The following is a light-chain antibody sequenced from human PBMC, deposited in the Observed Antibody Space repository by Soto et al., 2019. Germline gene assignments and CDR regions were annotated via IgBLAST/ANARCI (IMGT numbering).Light chain of an antibody. CDR2: DVS. CDR3: SSCTSSTCV. CDR1: SSDVGGHNY. V-gene: IGLV2-14*01. J-gene: IGLJ3*02. Sequence: QSVLTQPASVSGSPGQSITISCTGTSSDVGGHNYVSWYQQHPDKAPKLMIYDVSNRPSGVSNRFSGSQSGNTASLTIFGLQAEDEADYYCSSCTSSTCVFGGGTKLTVL.